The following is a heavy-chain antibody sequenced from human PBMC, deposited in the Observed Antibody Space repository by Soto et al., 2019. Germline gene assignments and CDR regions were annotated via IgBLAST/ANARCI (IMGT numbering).Heavy chain of an antibody. D-gene: IGHD1-26*01. CDR1: GDSITSGSGY. CDR2: IFHSGRT. CDR3: RSDDTAVYYCARDLAKGGGSAGFDY. Sequence: PSETLSLTCTVSGDSITSGSGYWSWVRQHPGRGLEWLGYIFHSGRTYYSPSLSSRLTLSIDTSNNQLSLNLRSISTAYMALTRLRSDDTAVYYCARDLAKGGGSAGFDYWGQGTLVTVSS. J-gene: IGHJ4*02. V-gene: IGHV4-31*06.